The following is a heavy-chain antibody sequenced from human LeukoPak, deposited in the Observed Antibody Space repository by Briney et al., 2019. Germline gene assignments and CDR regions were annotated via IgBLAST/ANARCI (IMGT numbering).Heavy chain of an antibody. J-gene: IGHJ6*03. CDR2: AYYRSKWYN. D-gene: IGHD5-12*01. CDR1: GDSVSSNSAA. V-gene: IGHV6-1*01. Sequence: SQTLSLTCAISGDSVSSNSAAWNWIRQSPSRGLEWLGRAYYRSKWYNDYAVSVKSRITINPDTSKNQFSLQLNSVTPEDTAVYYCARVGIFLMDSGYDFGPYYYYMDVWGKGTTVTVSS. CDR3: ARVGIFLMDSGYDFGPYYYYMDV.